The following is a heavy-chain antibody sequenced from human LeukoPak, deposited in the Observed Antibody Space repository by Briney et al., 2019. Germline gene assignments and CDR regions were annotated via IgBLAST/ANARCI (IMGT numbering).Heavy chain of an antibody. CDR2: IYPGYSDT. D-gene: IGHD6-19*01. Sequence: GESLKISCKGSGYSFTSYWIGWVRQMPGKGLEWMGIIYPGYSDTRYSPSFQGQVTISADKSITTAYMQWSSLKASDTAIYYCVRTSGWYSSWFDPWGQGTLVTVSS. J-gene: IGHJ5*02. CDR3: VRTSGWYSSWFDP. V-gene: IGHV5-51*01. CDR1: GYSFTSYW.